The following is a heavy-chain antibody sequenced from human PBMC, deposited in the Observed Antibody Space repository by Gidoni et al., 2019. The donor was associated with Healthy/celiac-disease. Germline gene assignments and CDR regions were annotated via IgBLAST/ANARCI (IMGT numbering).Heavy chain of an antibody. CDR2: ISGSGGST. D-gene: IGHD3-3*01. CDR3: AKTSVPEVSLVFWSGYFDY. J-gene: IGHJ4*02. V-gene: IGHV3-23*01. CDR1: GFTFSIYA. Sequence: EVQLLESGGGLVQPGGSLRLSCAASGFTFSIYAMSWVRQAPGKGLEGFSAISGSGGSTYYADSVKGRFTISRDNSKNTLYLQMNSLRAEDTAVYYCAKTSVPEVSLVFWSGYFDYWGQGTLVTVSS.